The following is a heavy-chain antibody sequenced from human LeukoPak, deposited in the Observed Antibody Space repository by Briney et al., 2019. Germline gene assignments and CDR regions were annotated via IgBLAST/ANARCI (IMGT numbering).Heavy chain of an antibody. CDR2: INSDGSST. D-gene: IGHD3-10*01. CDR1: GFTFSSYW. CDR3: AGGRPHYYGSGSYSY. V-gene: IGHV3-74*01. Sequence: GGSLRLSCAASGFTFSSYWMHWVRQAPGKGLVWVSRINSDGSSTSYADSVKGRFTISRDNAKNTLYLQMNSLRAEDTAVYYCAGGRPHYYGSGSYSYWGQGTLVTVSS. J-gene: IGHJ4*02.